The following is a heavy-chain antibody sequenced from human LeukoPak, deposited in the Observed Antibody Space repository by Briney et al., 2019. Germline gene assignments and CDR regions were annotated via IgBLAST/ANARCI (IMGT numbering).Heavy chain of an antibody. CDR1: GYTFSSYG. J-gene: IGHJ5*02. D-gene: IGHD3-3*01. CDR2: ISVINNANT. V-gene: IGHV1-18*01. CDR3: ARLILTKRPYYDFWSGYQNWFDP. Sequence: ASVKVSCKASGYTFSSYGINWVRQAPGQGLEWMGWISVINNANTRYAQNFQGRLTMTTDTSTSTAYMELRSLRSDDTAVYYCARLILTKRPYYDFWSGYQNWFDPWGQGTLVTVSS.